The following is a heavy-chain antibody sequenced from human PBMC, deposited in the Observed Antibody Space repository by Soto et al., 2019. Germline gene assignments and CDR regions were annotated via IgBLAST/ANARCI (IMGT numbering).Heavy chain of an antibody. CDR1: PGSFSRYY. V-gene: IGHV4-34*01. Sequence: PSQTLSLTFAVYPGSFSRYYWSWIRQPPRNGLEWIGEINHSGRTNYNPSLKSRVTISVDTSKNQFSLKLSSVTAADTAVYYCARETYGSGSYYRLPDYYYYGMDVWGQGTTVT. CDR3: ARETYGSGSYYRLPDYYYYGMDV. D-gene: IGHD3-10*01. CDR2: INHSGRT. J-gene: IGHJ6*02.